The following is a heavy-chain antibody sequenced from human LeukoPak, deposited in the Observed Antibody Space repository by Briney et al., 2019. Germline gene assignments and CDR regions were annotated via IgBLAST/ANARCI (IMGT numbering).Heavy chain of an antibody. CDR1: GGTFSSYA. J-gene: IGHJ4*02. CDR2: IILILGIA. CDR3: ARVGQYSGYDYVGSYFDY. V-gene: IGHV1-69*04. D-gene: IGHD5-12*01. Sequence: SVKVSCKASGGTFSSYAISWVRQAPGQGLEWMGRIILILGIANYAQKFQGRVTITADKSTSTAYMELSSLRSEDTAVYYCARVGQYSGYDYVGSYFDYWGQGTLVTVSS.